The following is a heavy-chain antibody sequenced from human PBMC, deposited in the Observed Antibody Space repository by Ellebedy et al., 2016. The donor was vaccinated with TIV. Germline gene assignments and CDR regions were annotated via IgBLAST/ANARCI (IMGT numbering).Heavy chain of an antibody. D-gene: IGHD4/OR15-4a*01. V-gene: IGHV4-4*07. CDR1: GGSISSYY. J-gene: IGHJ4*02. Sequence: MPSETLSLTCNVPGGSISSYYWNWVRQPAGKGLEWIGRIYTSGYTNYNPSLRSRVTLSFDTSKDQFSLKLSSVTAADTAVYYCARGDRRASMVIFDNWGQGTLVTVSS. CDR2: IYTSGYT. CDR3: ARGDRRASMVIFDN.